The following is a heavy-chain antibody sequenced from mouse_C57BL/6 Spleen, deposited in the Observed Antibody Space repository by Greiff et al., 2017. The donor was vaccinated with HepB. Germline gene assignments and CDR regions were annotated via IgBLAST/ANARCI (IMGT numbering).Heavy chain of an antibody. Sequence: EVQLVESGGGLVKPGGSLKLSCAASGFTFSSYAMSWVRQTPEKRLEWVATISDGGSYTYYPDNVKGRFTISRDNAKNNLYLQMSHLKSEDTAMYYCAREGRRYAMDYWGQGTSVTVSS. CDR1: GFTFSSYA. CDR3: AREGRRYAMDY. J-gene: IGHJ4*01. V-gene: IGHV5-4*01. CDR2: ISDGGSYT.